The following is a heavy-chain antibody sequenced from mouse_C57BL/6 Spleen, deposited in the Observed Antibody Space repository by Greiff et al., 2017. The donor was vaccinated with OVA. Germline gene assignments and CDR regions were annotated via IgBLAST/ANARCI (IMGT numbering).Heavy chain of an antibody. CDR1: GYAFSSYW. D-gene: IGHD1-1*01. CDR3: ARKGPGVGYYGSSYGALFDY. V-gene: IGHV1-80*01. J-gene: IGHJ2*01. CDR2: IYPGDGDT. Sequence: QVQLQQSGAELVKPGASVKISCKASGYAFSSYWMNWVKQRPGKGLEWIGQIYPGDGDTNYNGKFKGKATLTADKSSSTAYMQLSSLTSEDSAVYFCARKGPGVGYYGSSYGALFDYWGQGTTLTVSS.